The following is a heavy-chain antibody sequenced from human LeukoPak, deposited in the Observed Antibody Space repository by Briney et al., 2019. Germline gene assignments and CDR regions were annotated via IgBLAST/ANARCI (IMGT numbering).Heavy chain of an antibody. V-gene: IGHV1-2*02. D-gene: IGHD6-13*01. CDR2: INPNSGGT. CDR3: ARQPSDYYYMDV. CDR1: GYTFTGYY. J-gene: IGHJ6*03. Sequence: ASVKVSCKASGYTFTGYYMHWVRQAPGQGLEWMGWINPNSGGTNYAQKFQGRVTMTGDTSISTAYMELSRLRSDDTAVYYCARQPSDYYYMDVWGKGTTVTVSS.